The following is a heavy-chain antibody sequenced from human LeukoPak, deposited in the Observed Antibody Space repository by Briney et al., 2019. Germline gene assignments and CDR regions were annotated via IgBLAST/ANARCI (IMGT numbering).Heavy chain of an antibody. CDR1: GGSISSYY. CDR2: IYTGGST. V-gene: IGHV4-4*07. D-gene: IGHD5-18*01. Sequence: SETLSLTCTVSGGSISSYYWSWIRQPAGKGLEWIGRIYTGGSTNYNPSLKSRVIIMIDTPKNHFSLTLSSVTAADTAVYSCARSDGYGLVGIWGQGTMVTVSS. CDR3: ARSDGYGLVGI. J-gene: IGHJ3*02.